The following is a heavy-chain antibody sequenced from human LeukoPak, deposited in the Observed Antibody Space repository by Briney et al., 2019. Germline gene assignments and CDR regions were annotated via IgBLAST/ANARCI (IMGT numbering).Heavy chain of an antibody. V-gene: IGHV4-38-2*02. CDR1: GYSISSGYY. CDR2: IYHSGST. D-gene: IGHD3-22*01. J-gene: IGHJ3*02. CDR3: ARGDESSGYFYWGAFDI. Sequence: SETLSLTCTVSGYSISSGYYWGWIRPPPGKGLEWIGSIYHSGSTYYNPSLKSRVTISVDTSKNQFSLKLSSVTAADTAVYYCARGDESSGYFYWGAFDIWGQGTMVTVSS.